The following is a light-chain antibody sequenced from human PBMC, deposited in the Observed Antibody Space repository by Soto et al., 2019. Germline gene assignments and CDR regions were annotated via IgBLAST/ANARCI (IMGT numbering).Light chain of an antibody. CDR1: QSLGQS. V-gene: IGKV3-15*01. J-gene: IGKJ5*01. CDR2: GAS. CDR3: QQYKSWPPFT. Sequence: EILMTQSPATLSVSPGDSATLSCRASQSLGQSLVWYQQKAGQAPRLLIYGASTRATGIPARFSGSGSGTEFTLTISSLQSEDFAVYYCQQYKSWPPFTFGQGTRLEIK.